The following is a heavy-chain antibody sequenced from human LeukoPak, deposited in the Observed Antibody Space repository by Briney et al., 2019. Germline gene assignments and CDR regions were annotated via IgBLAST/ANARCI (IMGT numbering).Heavy chain of an antibody. CDR2: IYHSGST. J-gene: IGHJ4*02. Sequence: SETLSLTCTVSGGSISSSSYYWGWIRQPPGKGLEWIGSIYHSGSTNYNPSLKSRVTISVDKSKNQFSLKLSSVTAADTAVYYCARDRGTVTLLYYFDYWGQGTLVTVSS. V-gene: IGHV4-39*07. D-gene: IGHD4-17*01. CDR1: GGSISSSSYY. CDR3: ARDRGTVTLLYYFDY.